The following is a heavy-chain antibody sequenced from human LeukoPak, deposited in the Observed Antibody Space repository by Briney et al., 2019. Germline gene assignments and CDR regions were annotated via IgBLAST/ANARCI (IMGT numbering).Heavy chain of an antibody. CDR2: ISYDGSNK. J-gene: IGHJ4*02. CDR1: GFTFSTYA. CDR3: ARALDEGARFDY. Sequence: GRSLRLTCAASGFTFSTYAMHWVRQAPGKGLEWVAVISYDGSNKYYADSVKGRFTISRDNSKNTLYLQMNSLRAEDTAVYYCARALDEGARFDYWGQGTLVTVSS. V-gene: IGHV3-30-3*01.